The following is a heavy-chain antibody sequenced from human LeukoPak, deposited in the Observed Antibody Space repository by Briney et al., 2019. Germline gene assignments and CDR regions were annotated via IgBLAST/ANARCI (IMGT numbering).Heavy chain of an antibody. CDR2: ISYDGSNK. J-gene: IGHJ4*02. CDR3: AKDLRGYTYDAFDY. Sequence: PGGSLRLSCAASGFTFSSYAMHWVRQAPGKGLEWVAVISYDGSNKYYADSVKGRFTISRDNSKNTLYLQMNSLRAEDTAVYYCAKDLRGYTYDAFDYWGQGTLVTVSS. V-gene: IGHV3-30*04. CDR1: GFTFSSYA. D-gene: IGHD5-18*01.